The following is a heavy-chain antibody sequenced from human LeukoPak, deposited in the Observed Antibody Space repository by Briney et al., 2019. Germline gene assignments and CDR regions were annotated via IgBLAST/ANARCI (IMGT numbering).Heavy chain of an antibody. D-gene: IGHD2-2*01. Sequence: SETLSLTCTVSGGSISSSSYYWGWIRQPPGKGLEWIGSIFYSGNTHYSPSLKSRVTISLDTSKTQFSLRLSSVTAADTAVYYCASLSVIPPNDAFDLWGQGTMVTVSS. CDR3: ASLSVIPPNDAFDL. J-gene: IGHJ3*01. CDR1: GGSISSSSYY. V-gene: IGHV4-39*07. CDR2: IFYSGNT.